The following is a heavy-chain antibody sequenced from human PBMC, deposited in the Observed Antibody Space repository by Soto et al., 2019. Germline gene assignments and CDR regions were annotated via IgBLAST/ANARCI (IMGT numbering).Heavy chain of an antibody. CDR1: GGLPKSGDYF. CDR2: IYYSGST. D-gene: IGHD3-22*01. J-gene: IGHJ4*02. V-gene: IGHV4-30-4*01. CDR3: ARYRADYDSSGYYQYYFDY. Sequence: SEYPFHPCTVSGGLPKSGDYFWCLVRPSPGKGLEWIGYIYYSGSTYYNPSLKSRVTISVDTSKNQFSLKLSSVTAADTAVYYCARYRADYDSSGYYQYYFDYWGQGTLVTVS.